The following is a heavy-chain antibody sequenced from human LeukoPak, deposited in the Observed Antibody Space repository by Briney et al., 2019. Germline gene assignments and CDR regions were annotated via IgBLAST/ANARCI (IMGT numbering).Heavy chain of an antibody. CDR2: IHSGGST. D-gene: IGHD5-12*01. CDR1: DFTVSSYF. CDR3: ARGGSSGNDYSSFDI. J-gene: IGHJ3*02. V-gene: IGHV3-53*04. Sequence: GGSLRLSCAASDFTVSSYFMSWVRQAPGKGLEWVSVIHSGGSTLYADSEKGRFTISRHNSKNTLYLQVNSLRPEDTAVYFCARGGSSGNDYSSFDIWGQGTMVTVSS.